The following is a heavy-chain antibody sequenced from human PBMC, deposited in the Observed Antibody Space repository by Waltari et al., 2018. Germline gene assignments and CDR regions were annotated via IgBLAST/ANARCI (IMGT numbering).Heavy chain of an antibody. CDR1: GFTFGSYA. D-gene: IGHD6-19*01. Sequence: EVQLLESGGGVVHPGGSLRLSCAAAGFTFGSYAMIWVRQAPGDGRGGVSAISSTGGTTEYRDSVKGRVTISRDNSKNTVYLQMNSPGVEDTAIYYCAKDSLYSSGWPDGFDVWGQGTKVTVSS. CDR2: ISSTGGTT. V-gene: IGHV3-23*01. CDR3: AKDSLYSSGWPDGFDV. J-gene: IGHJ3*01.